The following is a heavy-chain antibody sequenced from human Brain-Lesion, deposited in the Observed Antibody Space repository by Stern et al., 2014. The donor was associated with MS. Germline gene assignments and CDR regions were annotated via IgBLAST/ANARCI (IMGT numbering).Heavy chain of an antibody. CDR1: GFTFSYHA. D-gene: IGHD4-17*01. CDR3: AGGGAVTTSDYSLDY. J-gene: IGHJ4*02. CDR2: ISYDGSDK. V-gene: IGHV3-30*01. Sequence: VQLVESGGGVVQPGRSLRLSCAASGFTFSYHAMHWVRQAPGKGLEWVALISYDGSDKNDADSVKGRFTISRDNSRNTLYLQMNSLRVDDTAVYYCAGGGAVTTSDYSLDYWGQGILVTVSS.